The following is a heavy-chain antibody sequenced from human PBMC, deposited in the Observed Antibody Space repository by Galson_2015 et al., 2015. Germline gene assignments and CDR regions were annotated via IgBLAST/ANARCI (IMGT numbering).Heavy chain of an antibody. CDR3: AHRRGRFLEWFPPFDY. CDR2: IYWDDNK. CDR1: GFSLSTSGVG. V-gene: IGHV2-5*02. Sequence: PALVKPTQTLTLTCTSSGFSLSTSGVGVGWIRQPPGKALEWLALIYWDDNKRYSPSLKSRLTITKDTSKNQVVLTMTNMDPVDTATYYCAHRRGRFLEWFPPFDYWGQGTLVTVSS. J-gene: IGHJ4*02. D-gene: IGHD3-3*01.